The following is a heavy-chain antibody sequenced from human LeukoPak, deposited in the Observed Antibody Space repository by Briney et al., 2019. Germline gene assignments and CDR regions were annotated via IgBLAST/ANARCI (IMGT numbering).Heavy chain of an antibody. Sequence: SETLSLTXTVSGGSIRSGDYYWSWIRQPPGKGLDWIGYIYYSGSTYYNPSLKSRVTISVDTSKNQFSLKLSSVTAADTAVYYCARESSGYDFWSGYSLIDYWGQGTLVTVSS. CDR3: ARESSGYDFWSGYSLIDY. J-gene: IGHJ4*02. D-gene: IGHD3-3*01. CDR1: GGSIRSGDYY. V-gene: IGHV4-30-4*08. CDR2: IYYSGST.